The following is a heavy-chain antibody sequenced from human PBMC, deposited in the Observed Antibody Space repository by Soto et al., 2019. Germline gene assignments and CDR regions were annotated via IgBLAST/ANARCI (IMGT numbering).Heavy chain of an antibody. V-gene: IGHV3-64*01. CDR3: ARTISGDYYYYMDV. J-gene: IGHJ6*03. CDR2: ISSNGGST. Sequence: GGSLRLSCAASGFTFSSYAMHWVRQAPGKGLEYVSAISSNGGSTYYANSVKGRFTISRDNSKNTLYLQMGSLRAEDMAVYYCARTISGDYYYYMDVWGKGTTVTVSS. D-gene: IGHD1-26*01. CDR1: GFTFSSYA.